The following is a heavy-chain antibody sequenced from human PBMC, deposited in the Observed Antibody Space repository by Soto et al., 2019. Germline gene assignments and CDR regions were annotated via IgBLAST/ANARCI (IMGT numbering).Heavy chain of an antibody. CDR2: VSGDGSVT. CDR1: GFTFSSHW. Sequence: PGGSLRLSCVASGFTFSSHWMHWVRLAPGKGLVWVSRVSGDGSVTNYADSVEGRFTISRDNAKNTLYLQMNSLIDEDTVVYYCTRHFFTLGYCSSISCYPGFDYWGQGSLVTVSS. CDR3: TRHFFTLGYCSSISCYPGFDY. D-gene: IGHD2-2*01. V-gene: IGHV3-74*01. J-gene: IGHJ4*02.